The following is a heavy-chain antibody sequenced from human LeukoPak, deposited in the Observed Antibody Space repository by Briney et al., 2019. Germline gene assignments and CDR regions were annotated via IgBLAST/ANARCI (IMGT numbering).Heavy chain of an antibody. D-gene: IGHD3-22*01. CDR2: FIPIYDTV. V-gene: IGHV1-69*05. CDR1: GGTFSNYA. Sequence: SVKVSCKTSGGTFSNYAFSWVRQAPGQGPEWLGGFIPIYDTVKYARKFQGRVTLTTDESTNTVYMDLTSLSSEDTAVYYCAAPAFYYDTRGYQPRFDNWGQGTLITVSS. CDR3: AAPAFYYDTRGYQPRFDN. J-gene: IGHJ4*02.